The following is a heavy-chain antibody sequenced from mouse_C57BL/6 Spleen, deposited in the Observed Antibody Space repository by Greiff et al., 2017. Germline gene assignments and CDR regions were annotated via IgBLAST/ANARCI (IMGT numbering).Heavy chain of an antibody. D-gene: IGHD1-1*01. CDR1: GFTFSSYA. CDR3: ASWGTTVGAMDY. Sequence: EVMLVESGEGLVKPGGSLKLSCAASGFTFSSYAMSWVRQTPEKRLEWVAYISSGSSTIYYADTVKGRFTISRDNAKNTLFLQMTSLRSEDTAMYYCASWGTTVGAMDYWGQGTSVTVSS. J-gene: IGHJ4*01. CDR2: ISSGSSTI. V-gene: IGHV5-17*01.